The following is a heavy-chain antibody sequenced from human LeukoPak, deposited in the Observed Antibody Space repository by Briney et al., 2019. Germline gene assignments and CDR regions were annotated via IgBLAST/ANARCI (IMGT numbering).Heavy chain of an antibody. CDR2: ISASGGTI. Sequence: GGSLRLSCAASGFTFSSYWMHWVRQAPGKGLEWVSAISASGGTIYYADSVKGRFIISRDNSKNTLYLQMHSLRAEDTAVYYCAKATMIIGGFDYWGQGTLVTVSS. J-gene: IGHJ4*02. V-gene: IGHV3-23*01. D-gene: IGHD3-22*01. CDR1: GFTFSSYW. CDR3: AKATMIIGGFDY.